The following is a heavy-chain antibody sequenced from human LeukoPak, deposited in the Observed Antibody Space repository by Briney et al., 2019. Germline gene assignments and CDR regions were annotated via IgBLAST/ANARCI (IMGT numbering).Heavy chain of an antibody. V-gene: IGHV3-23*01. CDR3: ARVSQGY. J-gene: IGHJ4*02. CDR2: IGGSGDIT. CDR1: GVTFSSNG. Sequence: GGSLRLSCAASGVTFSSNGISWVRQAPGKGLEWVSTIGGSGDITFYADSVKGRFTISRDNSKNTLYLHMNSLRAEDTAIYYCARVSQGYWGQGTLVTVSS.